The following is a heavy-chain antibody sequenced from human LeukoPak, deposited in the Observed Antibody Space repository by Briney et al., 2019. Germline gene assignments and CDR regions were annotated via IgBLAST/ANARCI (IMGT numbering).Heavy chain of an antibody. Sequence: GGSLRLSCAVSGFTFTSYAMSWVRQAPGKGLEWVSAISGSGRTTYYADSVKGRFTISRDNSKNTLYLQMNSLRAEDTAVYYCAKDLTYYYDSSGYYQTESADYWGQGTLVTVSS. J-gene: IGHJ4*02. CDR2: ISGSGRTT. V-gene: IGHV3-23*01. CDR1: GFTFTSYA. CDR3: AKDLTYYYDSSGYYQTESADY. D-gene: IGHD3-22*01.